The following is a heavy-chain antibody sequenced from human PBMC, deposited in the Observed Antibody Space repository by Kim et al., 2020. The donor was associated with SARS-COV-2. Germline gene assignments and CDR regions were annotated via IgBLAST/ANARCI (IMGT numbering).Heavy chain of an antibody. Sequence: SETLSLTCTVSGGSISSSSYYWGWIRQPPGKGLEWIGSIYYSGSTYYNPSLKSRVTISVDTSKNQFSLKLSSVTAADTAVYYCARQRGTTMFRVVIRTQIDNWGQGSLVTVSS. J-gene: IGHJ4*02. V-gene: IGHV4-39*01. D-gene: IGHD3-3*01. CDR2: IYYSGST. CDR3: ARQRGTTMFRVVIRTQIDN. CDR1: GGSISSSSYY.